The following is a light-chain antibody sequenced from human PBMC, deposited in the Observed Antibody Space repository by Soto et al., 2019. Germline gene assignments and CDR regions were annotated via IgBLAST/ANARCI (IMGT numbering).Light chain of an antibody. CDR2: GAS. CDR1: QSVGTAF. J-gene: IGKJ4*01. V-gene: IGKV3-20*01. Sequence: EIVLTQSPGILSLHPGERATLSCRASQSVGTAFVWYQQKPDQAPRLLVYGASSRATDIPDRCSGSGSGTDFTLTISRLEPDDFAVYSCQQYGAYPLTVGGGTKVEIK. CDR3: QQYGAYPLT.